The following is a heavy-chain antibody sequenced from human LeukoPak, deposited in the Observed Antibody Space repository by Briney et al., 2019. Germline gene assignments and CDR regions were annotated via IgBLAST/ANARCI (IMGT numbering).Heavy chain of an antibody. CDR3: ARQPSNIVDY. J-gene: IGHJ4*02. CDR2: IYYTGST. D-gene: IGHD5-12*01. V-gene: IGHV4-39*01. Sequence: SETLSRTCTVSGGSISSSDYYWGWIRQPPGKGLEWIGYIYYTGSTYYSPSLKSRVTMSVDTSKNQFSLKLSSVTAADTAMYYCARQPSNIVDYWGQGTLVTVSS. CDR1: GGSISSSDYY.